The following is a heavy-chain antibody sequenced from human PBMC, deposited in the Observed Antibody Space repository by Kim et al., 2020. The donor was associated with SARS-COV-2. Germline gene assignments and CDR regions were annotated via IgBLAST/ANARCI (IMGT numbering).Heavy chain of an antibody. J-gene: IGHJ4*02. D-gene: IGHD2-2*01. V-gene: IGHV4-39*01. Sequence: PSLKSRVTISVDTSKNQFSLKLSSVTAADTAVYYCASGPQSSTSYYYFDYWGQGTLVTVSS. CDR3: ASGPQSSTSYYYFDY.